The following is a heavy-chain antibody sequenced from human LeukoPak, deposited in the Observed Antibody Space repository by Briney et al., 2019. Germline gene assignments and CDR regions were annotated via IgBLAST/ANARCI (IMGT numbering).Heavy chain of an antibody. CDR3: ARENCSGGSCSVAFDI. Sequence: ASVKVSCKASGYTFTGYYMHWVRQAPGQGLERMGWTNPNSGGTNYAQKFQGRVTMTRDTSISTAYMELSRLRSDDTAVYYCARENCSGGSCSVAFDIWGQGTMVTVSS. D-gene: IGHD2-15*01. V-gene: IGHV1-2*02. J-gene: IGHJ3*02. CDR2: TNPNSGGT. CDR1: GYTFTGYY.